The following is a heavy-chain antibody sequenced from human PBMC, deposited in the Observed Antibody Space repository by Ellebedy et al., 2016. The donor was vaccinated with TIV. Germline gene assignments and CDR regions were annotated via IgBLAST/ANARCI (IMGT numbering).Heavy chain of an antibody. D-gene: IGHD2-2*01. CDR2: ISYDGSNK. Sequence: GGSLRLXCAASGFTFSSYGMHWVRQAPGKGLEWVAVISYDGSNKYYADSVKGRFTISRDNSKNTLYLQMNSLRAEDTAVYYCARDPRVVVPAASLYYYYGMDVWGQGTTVTVSS. CDR3: ARDPRVVVPAASLYYYYGMDV. J-gene: IGHJ6*02. CDR1: GFTFSSYG. V-gene: IGHV3-30*03.